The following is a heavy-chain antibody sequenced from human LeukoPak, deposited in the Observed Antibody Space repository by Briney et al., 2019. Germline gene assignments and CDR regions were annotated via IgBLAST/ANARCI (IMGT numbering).Heavy chain of an antibody. V-gene: IGHV4-34*01. CDR1: GGSFSGYY. CDR3: ARSFPGYCSGGSCYSANYYYMDV. CDR2: INHSGST. D-gene: IGHD2-15*01. J-gene: IGHJ6*03. Sequence: SETLSLTCAVYGGSFSGYYWSWIRQPPGKGLEWIGEINHSGSTNYNPSLTSRVTISVDTSKNQFSLKLSSVTAADTAVYYCARSFPGYCSGGSCYSANYYYMDVWGRGTTVTVSS.